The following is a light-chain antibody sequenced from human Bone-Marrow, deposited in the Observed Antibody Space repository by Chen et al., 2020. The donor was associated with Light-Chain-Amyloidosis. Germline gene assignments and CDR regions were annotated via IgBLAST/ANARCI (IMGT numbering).Light chain of an antibody. J-gene: IGKJ4*01. CDR3: QQYGTSPLT. CDR2: GSS. CDR1: QTISSNY. V-gene: IGKV3-20*01. Sequence: EIVLTQSPGTLSLSPGGGANLFCRASQTISSNYLTWYQQKFGQAPRLLIYGSSSRATGIPDRFTGSRSSTDFTLSINRLKPEDFAMYYCQQYGTSPLTFGGGTKVEIK.